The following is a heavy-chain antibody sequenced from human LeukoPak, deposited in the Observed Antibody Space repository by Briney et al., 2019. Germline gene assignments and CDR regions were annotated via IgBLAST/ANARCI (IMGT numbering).Heavy chain of an antibody. CDR3: ARGSGSYYFPYYYYGMDV. CDR2: INHSGST. D-gene: IGHD1-26*01. Sequence: SETLSLTCAVYGGSFSGYYWSWIRQPPGKGLEWIGEINHSGSTNYNPSLKSRVTISVDTSKNQFSLKLSSVTAADTAVYYCARGSGSYYFPYYYYGMDVWGQGTTVIVSS. CDR1: GGSFSGYY. V-gene: IGHV4-34*01. J-gene: IGHJ6*02.